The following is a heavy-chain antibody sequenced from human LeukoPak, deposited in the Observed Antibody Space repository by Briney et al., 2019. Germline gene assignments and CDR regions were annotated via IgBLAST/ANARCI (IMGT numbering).Heavy chain of an antibody. V-gene: IGHV4-39*07. CDR1: GDSITSASYY. J-gene: IGHJ6*02. Sequence: PSETLSLTCTVSGDSITSASYYWGWIRQPPGKGLEWIGSIHYSWTTYYNPSPKSRVTISVDTSKNQFSLKLRSVTAADTAVYFCARDLRYNNKWDYYGMDVWGQGTRVTVSS. CDR2: IHYSWTT. D-gene: IGHD1-14*01. CDR3: ARDLRYNNKWDYYGMDV.